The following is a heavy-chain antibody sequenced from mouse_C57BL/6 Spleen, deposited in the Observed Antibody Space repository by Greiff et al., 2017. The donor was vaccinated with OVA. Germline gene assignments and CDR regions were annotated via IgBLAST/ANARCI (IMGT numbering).Heavy chain of an antibody. Sequence: QVTLKVSGPGLVQPSQSLSITCTVSGFSLTSYGVHWVRQSPGKGLEWLGVIWSGGSTDYNAAFISRLSISKDNSKSQVFFKMNSLQADDTAIYYCARNHGSPNYYAMDYWGQGTSVTVSS. CDR2: IWSGGST. V-gene: IGHV2-2*01. J-gene: IGHJ4*01. CDR3: ARNHGSPNYYAMDY. CDR1: GFSLTSYG. D-gene: IGHD1-1*01.